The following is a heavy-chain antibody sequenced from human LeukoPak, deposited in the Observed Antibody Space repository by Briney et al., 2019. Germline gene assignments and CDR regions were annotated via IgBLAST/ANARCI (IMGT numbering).Heavy chain of an antibody. J-gene: IGHJ6*04. V-gene: IGHV3-30*04. CDR3: ARDPPRVRGVMRGRYYYYGMDV. CDR2: ISYDGSNK. D-gene: IGHD3-10*01. CDR1: GFTFSSYA. Sequence: GGSLRLSCAASGFTFSSYAMHWVRQAPGKGLEWVAVISYDGSNKYYADSVKGRFTISSDNSKHALYLQMNSLRAVDTAVYYCARDPPRVRGVMRGRYYYYGMDVWGKGTTVTVSS.